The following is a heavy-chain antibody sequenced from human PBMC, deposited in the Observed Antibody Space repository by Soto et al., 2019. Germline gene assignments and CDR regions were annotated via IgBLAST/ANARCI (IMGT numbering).Heavy chain of an antibody. CDR2: ISAYNGNT. Sequence: QVQLVQSGAEVKKPGASVKVSCKASGYTFTSYGISWVRQAPGQGLEWMGWISAYNGNTNYAQKLQGRVTMTTDTSTSTADMERRSLRSDDTAVYYCAREGLYSGYDYYYYYGMDVWGQGTTVTVSS. CDR1: GYTFTSYG. D-gene: IGHD5-12*01. J-gene: IGHJ6*02. V-gene: IGHV1-18*01. CDR3: AREGLYSGYDYYYYYGMDV.